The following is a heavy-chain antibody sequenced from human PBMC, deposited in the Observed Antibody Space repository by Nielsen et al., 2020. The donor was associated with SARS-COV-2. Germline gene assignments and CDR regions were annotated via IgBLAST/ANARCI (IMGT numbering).Heavy chain of an antibody. D-gene: IGHD6-13*01. CDR3: ARVGASIAAAAQD. J-gene: IGHJ4*02. V-gene: IGHV1-18*04. CDR1: GYSFSSYY. Sequence: ASVKVSCKASGYSFSSYYIHWVRQAPGQGLEWMGWISAYNGNTNYAQKLQGRATMTTDTSTSTAYMELRSLRSDDTAVYYCARVGASIAAAAQDWGQGTLVTVSS. CDR2: ISAYNGNT.